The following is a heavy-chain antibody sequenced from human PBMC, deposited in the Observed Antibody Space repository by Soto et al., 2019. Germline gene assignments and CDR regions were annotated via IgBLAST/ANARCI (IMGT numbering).Heavy chain of an antibody. D-gene: IGHD3-16*02. CDR2: ISDDGSNK. CDR3: AVARPFRRPTTFWGVVG. Sequence: GGSLRLSCAASGFTFSSYGMHWVRQAPGKGLEWVAVISDDGSNKYYADSVKGRFTISRDNSKNTLYLQLNSLRAEDPAVYYCAVARPFRRPTTFWGVVGWGQGTLVTVSS. V-gene: IGHV3-30*03. J-gene: IGHJ4*02. CDR1: GFTFSSYG.